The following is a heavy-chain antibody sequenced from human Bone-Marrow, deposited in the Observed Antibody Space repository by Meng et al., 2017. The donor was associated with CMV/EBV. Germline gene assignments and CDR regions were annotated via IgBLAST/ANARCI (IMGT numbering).Heavy chain of an antibody. D-gene: IGHD5-24*01. CDR3: VKYLFRDGYNYWGWADY. Sequence: GGSLRLSCAASGFTFSSYAMHWVRQAPGKGLEWVAVISYDGSNKYYADSVKGRFTISRDNSKNTLYLQMNSLRAEDTAVYYCVKYLFRDGYNYWGWADYWGHGTLVTVSS. J-gene: IGHJ4*01. CDR1: GFTFSSYA. CDR2: ISYDGSNK. V-gene: IGHV3-30-3*02.